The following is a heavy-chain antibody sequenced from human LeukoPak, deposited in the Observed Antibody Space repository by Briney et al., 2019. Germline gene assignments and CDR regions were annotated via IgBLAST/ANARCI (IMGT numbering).Heavy chain of an antibody. J-gene: IGHJ4*02. CDR1: GYTFTSYG. CDR2: ISAYNGNT. D-gene: IGHD3-22*01. CDR3: AGDFWHYDSSGTNFDY. Sequence: ASVKVSCKASGYTFTSYGISWVRQAPGQGLEWMGWISAYNGNTNYAQKLQGRVTMTTDTSTSTAYMELRSLRSDDTAVYYCAGDFWHYDSSGTNFDYWGQGTLVTVSS. V-gene: IGHV1-18*01.